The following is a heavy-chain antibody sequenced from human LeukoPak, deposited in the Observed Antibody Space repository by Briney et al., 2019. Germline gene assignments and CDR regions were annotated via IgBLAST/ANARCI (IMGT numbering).Heavy chain of an antibody. CDR2: IIPILGIA. CDR1: GGTFSSYA. V-gene: IGHV1-69*04. J-gene: IGHJ5*02. CDR3: ARDLDGSGSKLRLYQPANPAYNWFDP. Sequence: SVKVSCKASGGTFSSYAISWVRQAPGQGLEWMGRIIPILGIANYAQKFQGRVTITADKSTSTAYMELSSLRSEDTAVYYCARDLDGSGSKLRLYQPANPAYNWFDPWGQGTLVTVSS. D-gene: IGHD3-10*01.